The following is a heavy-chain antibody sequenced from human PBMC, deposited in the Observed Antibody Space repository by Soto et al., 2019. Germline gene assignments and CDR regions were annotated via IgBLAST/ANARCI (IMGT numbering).Heavy chain of an antibody. CDR3: ARAQYSSSLLDY. V-gene: IGHV4-34*01. CDR1: GGSFSGYY. CDR2: INHSGST. J-gene: IGHJ4*02. D-gene: IGHD6-13*01. Sequence: QVQLQQWGAGLLKPSETLSLTCAVYGGSFSGYYWGWIRQPPGKGLEWIGEINHSGSTNYNPSLKKRVTISVDTSKNQFSLKLSSVTAADTAVYYCARAQYSSSLLDYWGQGTLVTVSS.